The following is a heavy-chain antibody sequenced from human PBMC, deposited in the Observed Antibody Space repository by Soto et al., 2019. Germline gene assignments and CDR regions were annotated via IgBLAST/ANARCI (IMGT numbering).Heavy chain of an antibody. D-gene: IGHD5-18*01. V-gene: IGHV3-30*18. J-gene: IGHJ4*02. Sequence: QVQLVESGGGVVQPGRSLRLSCAASGFTFSSYGMHWVRQAPGKGLEWVAVISYDGSNKYYADSVKGRFTISRDNSKNTLYLQMNSLRAEDTAVYYCAKDALWIQLQGIDYWGQGTLVTVSS. CDR3: AKDALWIQLQGIDY. CDR2: ISYDGSNK. CDR1: GFTFSSYG.